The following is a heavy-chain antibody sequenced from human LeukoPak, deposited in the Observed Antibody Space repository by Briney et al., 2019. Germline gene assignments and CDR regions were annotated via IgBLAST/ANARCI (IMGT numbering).Heavy chain of an antibody. J-gene: IGHJ4*02. D-gene: IGHD4-17*01. V-gene: IGHV3-23*01. CDR3: AKAMTTVTTKAPNFDY. CDR1: GFTFSSYA. Sequence: PGGSLRLSCAASGFTFSSYAMSWVRQAPGKGLEWVSAISGSGGSTYYADSVKGRFTISRDNSKNTLYLQMNSLRAEDTAVYYCAKAMTTVTTKAPNFDYWGQGTLVTVPS. CDR2: ISGSGGST.